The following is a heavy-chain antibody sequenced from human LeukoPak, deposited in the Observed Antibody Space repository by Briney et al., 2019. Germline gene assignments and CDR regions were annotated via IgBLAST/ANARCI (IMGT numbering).Heavy chain of an antibody. CDR3: ARNYESSGYDPGVFDP. Sequence: PSETLSLTCTVSGGSISSYYWSWIRQPPGKGLEWIGYIYYSGSTNYNPSLKSRVTISVDTSKNQFSLKLSSVTAADTAVYYCARNYESSGYDPGVFDPWGQGTLVTVSS. CDR2: IYYSGST. CDR1: GGSISSYY. D-gene: IGHD5-12*01. V-gene: IGHV4-59*08. J-gene: IGHJ5*02.